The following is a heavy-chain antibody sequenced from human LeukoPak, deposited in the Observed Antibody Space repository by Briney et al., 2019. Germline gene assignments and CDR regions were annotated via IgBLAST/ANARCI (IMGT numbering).Heavy chain of an antibody. Sequence: ASVKVSCKASGYTFTNYYMHWVRQAPGQGLEWMGIINPSDGKTSYAQKLQGRVTMTTDTSTSTAYMELRSLRSDDTAVYYCARVTLFYCSSTSCHQNRYYMDVWGKGTTVTVSS. CDR2: INPSDGKT. J-gene: IGHJ6*03. D-gene: IGHD2-2*01. CDR3: ARVTLFYCSSTSCHQNRYYMDV. CDR1: GYTFTNYY. V-gene: IGHV1-46*01.